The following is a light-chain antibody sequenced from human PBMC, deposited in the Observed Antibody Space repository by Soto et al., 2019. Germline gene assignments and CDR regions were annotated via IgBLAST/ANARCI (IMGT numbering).Light chain of an antibody. V-gene: IGLV2-8*01. CDR1: SSDVGGYNY. CDR2: EVS. Sequence: QSALTQPRSASGSPGQSVTISCTGTSSDVGGYNYVSWYQHHPGKAPKVMIYEVSKRTSEVPYRLYGSKSGNTASLTVSGIQAEDEADYSCRSYEGSPTEVLGRGTKLPVL. CDR3: RSYEGSPTEV. J-gene: IGLJ1*01.